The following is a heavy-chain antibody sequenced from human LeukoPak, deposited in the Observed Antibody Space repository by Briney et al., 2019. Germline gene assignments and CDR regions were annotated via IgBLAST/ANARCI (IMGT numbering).Heavy chain of an antibody. D-gene: IGHD2-21*01. CDR3: ARDIIVVAYDAFDI. CDR2: INPNSGAT. CDR1: GYTFTGYY. J-gene: IGHJ3*02. V-gene: IGHV1-2*02. Sequence: ASVKVSCKASGYTFTGYYLHWVRQAPGQGLEWMGWINPNSGATNYAQKFQGRVTMTRDTSLSTAHMELSRLKSDDTAVYYCARDIIVVAYDAFDIWGQGTMVTVSS.